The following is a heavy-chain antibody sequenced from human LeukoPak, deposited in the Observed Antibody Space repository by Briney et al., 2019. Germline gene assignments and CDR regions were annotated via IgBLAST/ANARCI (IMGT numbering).Heavy chain of an antibody. CDR1: GFTFSGYY. J-gene: IGHJ3*02. CDR3: ARARAYSGSYFDAFDI. D-gene: IGHD1-26*01. Sequence: GGSLRLSCAASGFTFSGYYMFWVRQVPGKGLEWVSSISSSSGYIYYADSVKGRFTISRDNAENSLYLQMDSLRVEDTAVYYCARARAYSGSYFDAFDIWGQGTTVTVSS. V-gene: IGHV3-21*01. CDR2: ISSSSGYI.